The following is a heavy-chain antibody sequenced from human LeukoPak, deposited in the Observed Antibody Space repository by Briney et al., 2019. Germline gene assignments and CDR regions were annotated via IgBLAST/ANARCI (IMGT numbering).Heavy chain of an antibody. D-gene: IGHD2-21*02. V-gene: IGHV4-38-2*02. CDR2: IYHSGGT. CDR3: ARAPGDPGYYYYYMDV. J-gene: IGHJ6*03. Sequence: SETLSLTCSVSGYSISRGYYWGWIRQPPGKGLEWIGTIYHSGGTYYTSSLKSRVTISVDTSKNQFSLKLTSVTTADTAVYYCARAPGDPGYYYYYMDVRGKGTTVTVSS. CDR1: GYSISRGYY.